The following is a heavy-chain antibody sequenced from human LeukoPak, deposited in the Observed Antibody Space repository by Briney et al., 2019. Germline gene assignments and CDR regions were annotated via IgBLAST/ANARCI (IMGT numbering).Heavy chain of an antibody. Sequence: SETLSLTCIVSGGSISSYYWSWIRQPPGKGLEWIGYIYYSGSTNYNPSLKSRVTISVDTSKKQFSLKLSSVTAADTAVYYCARHVYYDGTVYHFDYWGQGTLVTVSS. V-gene: IGHV4-59*01. CDR2: IYYSGST. CDR1: GGSISSYY. D-gene: IGHD3-22*01. J-gene: IGHJ4*02. CDR3: ARHVYYDGTVYHFDY.